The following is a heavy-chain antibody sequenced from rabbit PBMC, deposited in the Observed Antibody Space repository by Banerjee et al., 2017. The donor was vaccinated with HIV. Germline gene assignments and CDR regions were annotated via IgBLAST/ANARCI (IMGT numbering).Heavy chain of an antibody. CDR3: ARRADYAGGGNFNL. V-gene: IGHV1S45*01. CDR2: IGTADGNT. D-gene: IGHD4-2*01. J-gene: IGHJ4*01. CDR1: GFSFSSGYD. Sequence: QEQLVESGGGLVTLGGSLTLTCKASGFSFSSGYDMCWVRQAPGKGLEWIACIGTADGNTFYANWAKGRFTISKTPSTTVTLQMTSLTAADTATYFCARRADYAGGGNFNLWGPGTLVTVS.